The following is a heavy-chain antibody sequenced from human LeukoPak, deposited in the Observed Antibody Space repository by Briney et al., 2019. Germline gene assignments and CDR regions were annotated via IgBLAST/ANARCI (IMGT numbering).Heavy chain of an antibody. CDR3: ARDQRVVRSGYYKEHFYMDV. D-gene: IGHD3-3*01. CDR1: GGSISSHY. J-gene: IGHJ6*03. V-gene: IGHV4-59*11. Sequence: SETLSLTCTVSGGSISSHYWSWIRQPPGKGLEWIGYIYYSGSTNYNPSLKSRVTISVDTSKNQFSLKLSSVTAADTAVYYCARDQRVVRSGYYKEHFYMDVWGKGTTVTVSS. CDR2: IYYSGST.